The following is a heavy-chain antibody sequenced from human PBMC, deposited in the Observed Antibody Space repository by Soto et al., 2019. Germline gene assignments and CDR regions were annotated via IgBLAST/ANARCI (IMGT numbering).Heavy chain of an antibody. Sequence: QVPLVQSGAEVKKPGASVKVSCKASRYTFSTYAIHWVRQAPGQSLEWMGWINAGNGNTKYSQKFQGRVTITRDTPANTAYMELSSLRSEDTAVYYCARDGAVAGGINFDYWGQGTLVTVSS. CDR3: ARDGAVAGGINFDY. CDR1: RYTFSTYA. V-gene: IGHV1-3*01. J-gene: IGHJ4*02. CDR2: INAGNGNT. D-gene: IGHD6-19*01.